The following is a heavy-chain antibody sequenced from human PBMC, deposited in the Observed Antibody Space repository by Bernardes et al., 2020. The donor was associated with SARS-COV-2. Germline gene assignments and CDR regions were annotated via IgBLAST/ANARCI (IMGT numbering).Heavy chain of an antibody. V-gene: IGHV3-33*01. J-gene: IGHJ6*02. CDR2: IWYDGSYT. CDR3: ARDRYPGAYYYYGMDV. Sequence: GGSLRLSRTASGFIFSNHGMHWVRQAPGKGLEWVAVIWYDGSYTYYADSVRGRFSISRGNSKNTLYLQMNSLRVDDTGVYYCARDRYPGAYYYYGMDVWGQGTTVAVSS. D-gene: IGHD7-27*01. CDR1: GFIFSNHG.